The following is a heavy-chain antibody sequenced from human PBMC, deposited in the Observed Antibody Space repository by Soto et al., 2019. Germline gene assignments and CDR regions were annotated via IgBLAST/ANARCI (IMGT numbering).Heavy chain of an antibody. D-gene: IGHD3-22*01. CDR3: ASIYDSSGYYYGNNWFDP. Sequence: QVQLQESGPGLVKPSQTLSLTCSVSGASISSGDYYWSWIRQHPGKGLEWIGYIYDSGSTYYNPSLKGRVIISVDTAKNQFCVKLSSVTAADTAVYYCASIYDSSGYYYGNNWFDPWGQGTLVTVSS. CDR2: IYDSGST. CDR1: GASISSGDYY. J-gene: IGHJ5*02. V-gene: IGHV4-31*03.